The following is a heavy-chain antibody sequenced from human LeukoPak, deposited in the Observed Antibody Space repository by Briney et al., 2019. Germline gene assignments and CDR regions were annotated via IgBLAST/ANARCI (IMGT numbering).Heavy chain of an antibody. D-gene: IGHD5-12*01. J-gene: IGHJ4*02. Sequence: GASVKVSCKASGYTFTGYYMHWVRQAPGQGLEWMGWINPNSGGTNYAQKFQGRVTMTRDTSISTAYMELSRLRSDDTAVYYRARVGYSGYGDFDYWGQGTLVTVSS. V-gene: IGHV1-2*02. CDR1: GYTFTGYY. CDR3: ARVGYSGYGDFDY. CDR2: INPNSGGT.